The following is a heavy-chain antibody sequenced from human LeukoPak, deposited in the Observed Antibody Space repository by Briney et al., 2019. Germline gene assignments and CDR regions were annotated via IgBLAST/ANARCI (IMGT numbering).Heavy chain of an antibody. CDR2: ISYSGST. J-gene: IGHJ4*02. Sequence: SETLSLTCTVSGGSISSGGYYWGWIRQHPGKGLEWIAYISYSGSTYYNPSLKSRATISVDTSKNQFSLKLSSVTAADTAVYYCATYSSSSGVFDYWGQGTLVTVSS. CDR1: GGSISSGGYY. CDR3: ATYSSSSGVFDY. V-gene: IGHV4-31*03. D-gene: IGHD6-6*01.